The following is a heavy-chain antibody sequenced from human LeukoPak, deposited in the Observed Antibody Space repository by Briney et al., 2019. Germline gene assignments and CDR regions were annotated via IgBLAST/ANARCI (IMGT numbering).Heavy chain of an antibody. J-gene: IGHJ4*02. V-gene: IGHV3-21*01. CDR2: ISSSSSYI. Sequence: GGSLRLSCAASGFTFSSYSMHWVRQAPGKGLEGVSSISSSSSYIYYVDSVKGRFNISRDNAKNSLYLQMNSLRAEDTAVYYCARDGLLWFGDRRTWYYFDYWGQGTLVTVSS. CDR1: GFTFSSYS. CDR3: ARDGLLWFGDRRTWYYFDY. D-gene: IGHD3-10*01.